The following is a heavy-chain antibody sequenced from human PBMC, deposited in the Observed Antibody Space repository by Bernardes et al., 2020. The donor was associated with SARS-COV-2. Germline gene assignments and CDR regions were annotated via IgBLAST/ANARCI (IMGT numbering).Heavy chain of an antibody. CDR2: IKKDGREK. V-gene: IGHV3-7*01. CDR3: ARDTYSSSSWYRGMDV. CDR1: GFTFSSYW. Sequence: GRSLRLSCAASGFTFSSYWMSWVRQAPGKGLEWVANIKKDGREKYYVDSVKGRFDISRDNAKNSLYLQMHSLRAEDTAVYYCARDTYSSSSWYRGMDVWGQGTTVTVSS. D-gene: IGHD6-6*01. J-gene: IGHJ6*02.